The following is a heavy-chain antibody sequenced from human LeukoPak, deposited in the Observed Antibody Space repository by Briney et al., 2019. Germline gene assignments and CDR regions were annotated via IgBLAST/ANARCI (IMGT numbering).Heavy chain of an antibody. CDR3: ARTIAAAGGAGPGYYMDV. CDR2: IHYDGSNK. V-gene: IGHV3-30*12. J-gene: IGHJ6*03. CDR1: GFTFSNYG. D-gene: IGHD6-13*01. Sequence: PGGSLRLSCAASGFTFSNYGMHWVRQAPGKGLEWVALIHYDGSNKYYADSVKGRFTISRDNAKNSLYLQMNSLRAEDTAVYYCARTIAAAGGAGPGYYMDVWGKGTTVTVSS.